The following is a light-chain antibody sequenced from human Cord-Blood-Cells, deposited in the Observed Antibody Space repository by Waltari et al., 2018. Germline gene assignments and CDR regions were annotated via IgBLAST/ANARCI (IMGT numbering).Light chain of an antibody. CDR2: AAS. Sequence: DIQMTQSPSSLSASVGDRVTITCQASQSISSYLNWYQQKPGTAPKLLIYAASSLQSGVPSRFSGSGSGTDFTHTISSLQPEDFATYYCQQSYSTPRTFGQGTKVEIK. V-gene: IGKV1-39*01. J-gene: IGKJ1*01. CDR3: QQSYSTPRT. CDR1: QSISSY.